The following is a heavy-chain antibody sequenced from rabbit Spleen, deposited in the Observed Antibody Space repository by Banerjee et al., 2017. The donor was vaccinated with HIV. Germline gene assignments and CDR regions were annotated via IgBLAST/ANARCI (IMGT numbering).Heavy chain of an antibody. J-gene: IGHJ6*01. V-gene: IGHV1S40*01. CDR1: GFSFSSSYD. D-gene: IGHD8-1*01. Sequence: QSLEESVGDLVQPEGSLALTCKASGFSFSSSYDICLVRQAPGKGLEWISFIAGSSGGFTYSATWAKGRFTISKTSSTTVTLQITSLTAAYTATYFCARDTGSSFSSYGMDLWGPGPLVTVS. CDR3: ARDTGSSFSSYGMDL. CDR2: IAGSSGGFT.